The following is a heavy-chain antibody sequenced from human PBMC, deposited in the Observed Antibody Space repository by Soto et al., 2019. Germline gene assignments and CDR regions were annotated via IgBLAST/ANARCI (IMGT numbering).Heavy chain of an antibody. V-gene: IGHV3-48*02. CDR2: ISSSSSTI. CDR1: GFTFSSYS. D-gene: IGHD6-6*01. Sequence: GGSLRLSCAASGFTFSSYSMNWVRQAPGKGLEWVSYISSSSSTIYYADSVKGRFTISRDNAKNSLYLQMNSLRDEDTAVYYCARDMSREQLERNRVCMDVWGQGTTVTVSS. CDR3: ARDMSREQLERNRVCMDV. J-gene: IGHJ6*02.